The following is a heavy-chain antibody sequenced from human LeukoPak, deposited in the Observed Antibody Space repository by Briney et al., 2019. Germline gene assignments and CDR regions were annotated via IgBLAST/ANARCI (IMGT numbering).Heavy chain of an antibody. J-gene: IGHJ4*02. CDR2: TYSGGST. Sequence: GGSLRLSCAASEFTVSSKYMSWVRQAPGKGLEWVSLTYSGGSTFYADSVKGRFTISRDNSKNTLYLQMNSLRAGDTAMYYCAISYYYDSSGYEEDYWGQGTLVTVSS. CDR3: AISYYYDSSGYEEDY. CDR1: EFTVSSKY. V-gene: IGHV3-53*01. D-gene: IGHD3-22*01.